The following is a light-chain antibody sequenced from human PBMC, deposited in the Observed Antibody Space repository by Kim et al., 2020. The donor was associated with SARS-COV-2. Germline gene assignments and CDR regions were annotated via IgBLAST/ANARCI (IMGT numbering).Light chain of an antibody. J-gene: IGLJ2*01. CDR3: QVWDSDNDQVV. V-gene: IGLV3-21*04. Sequence: PGRAATISCGGGRLCGKGGRWYQKRPGQAPVLVISHGTDRPSGIPERFSGSTAGNTASLTISRVDAGDEADYYCQVWDSDNDQVVFGGGTQLTVL. CDR1: RLCGKG. CDR2: HGT.